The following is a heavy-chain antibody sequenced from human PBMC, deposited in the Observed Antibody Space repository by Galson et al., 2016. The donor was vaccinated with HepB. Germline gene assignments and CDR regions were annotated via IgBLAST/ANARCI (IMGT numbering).Heavy chain of an antibody. V-gene: IGHV3-49*03. CDR2: IRSNGYGGTT. CDR1: GFTFGDYA. Sequence: SLRLSCAASGFTFGDYAMSWFRQAPGKGLEWVGFIRSNGYGGTTEYAASVKGRFTISRDDSKSIVYLQMNSLKTEDTAVYYCTKDSSGYLNYYYGMDVWGQGTTVTVSS. CDR3: TKDSSGYLNYYYGMDV. J-gene: IGHJ6*02. D-gene: IGHD3-22*01.